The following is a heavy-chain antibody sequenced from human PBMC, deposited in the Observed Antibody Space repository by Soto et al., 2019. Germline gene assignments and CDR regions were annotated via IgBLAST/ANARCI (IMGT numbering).Heavy chain of an antibody. J-gene: IGHJ5*02. CDR2: IYYSGST. V-gene: IGHV4-31*03. D-gene: IGHD3-22*01. Sequence: ALSLTCTVSGGSISSGGYYWSCIRQHPGKGLEWIGYIYYSGSTYYNPSLKSRVTISVDTSKNQFSLKLSSATAADTAVYYCARDQESYYDSSGGRSDPWGQGTLVTVSS. CDR1: GGSISSGGYY. CDR3: ARDQESYYDSSGGRSDP.